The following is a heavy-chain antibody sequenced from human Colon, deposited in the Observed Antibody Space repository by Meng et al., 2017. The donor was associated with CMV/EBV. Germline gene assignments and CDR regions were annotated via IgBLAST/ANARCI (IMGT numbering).Heavy chain of an antibody. D-gene: IGHD2-2*01. CDR3: AKEIVPAAPTGCFDP. CDR1: GFTFSSYA. J-gene: IGHJ5*02. CDR2: IYSGGSST. Sequence: GGSLRLSCAASGFTFSSYAMSWVRQAPGKGLEWVSVIYSGGSSTYYADSVKGRFTISRDNSKNTLYLQMNSLRAEDTAVYYCAKEIVPAAPTGCFDPWGQGTLVTVSS. V-gene: IGHV3-23*03.